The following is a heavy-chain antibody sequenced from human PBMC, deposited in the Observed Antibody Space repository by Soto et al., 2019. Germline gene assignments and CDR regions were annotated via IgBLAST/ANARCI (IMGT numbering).Heavy chain of an antibody. V-gene: IGHV4-39*01. Sequence: QLQLQESGPGLVKPSETLSLTCTVSGGSIRSSSYYWGWIRQPPGKGLEWIGSIYYSGSTYYNPSLKSRVTISVDTSKNQFSLKLSSVTAADTAVYYCAVEFLEWLLNWGQGTLVTVSS. CDR2: IYYSGST. D-gene: IGHD3-3*01. J-gene: IGHJ4*02. CDR1: GGSIRSSSYY. CDR3: AVEFLEWLLN.